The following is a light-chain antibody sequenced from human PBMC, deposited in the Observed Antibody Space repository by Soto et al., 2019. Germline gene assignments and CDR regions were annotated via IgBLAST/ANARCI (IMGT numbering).Light chain of an antibody. Sequence: VLTQSPGTLSLPPGERATLFCRAGQSVSSSDLAWHQQKPDQAPRLLIYGASSRVTGIPDRFSGSVSVPDFTLTISSMEPEPFAVYYSQHYRNSPLTLGGWT. J-gene: IGKJ4*01. CDR1: QSVSSSD. CDR2: GAS. V-gene: IGKV3-20*01. CDR3: QHYRNSPLT.